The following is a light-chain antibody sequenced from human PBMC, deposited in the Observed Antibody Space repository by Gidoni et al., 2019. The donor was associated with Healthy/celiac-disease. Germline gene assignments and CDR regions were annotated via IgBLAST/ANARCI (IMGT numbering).Light chain of an antibody. V-gene: IGKV1-12*01. CDR2: AAS. Sequence: DIKMTQSPSSVSASVGDRVTITCRAIQCISCWLAWYQQKPGKAPKLLIYAASSLQSGFPSSFSCIGSGTDFPLTISLLQPEYFATYYCQQANRFPWTFGQGTKVELK. J-gene: IGKJ1*01. CDR1: QCISCW. CDR3: QQANRFPWT.